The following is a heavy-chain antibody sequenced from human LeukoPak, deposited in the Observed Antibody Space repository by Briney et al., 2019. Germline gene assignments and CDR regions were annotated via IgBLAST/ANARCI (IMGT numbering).Heavy chain of an antibody. Sequence: PGGSLRLSCAASGFTFRSYAMHWVRQAPGKGLEWVAVISYDGSTKYYADSVKGRFTISRDNSKNTLYLQMNSLRAEDTAMFYCAREYASGWYYFDYWGQGTLVTVSS. CDR1: GFTFRSYA. D-gene: IGHD6-19*01. V-gene: IGHV3-30-3*01. CDR3: AREYASGWYYFDY. CDR2: ISYDGSTK. J-gene: IGHJ4*02.